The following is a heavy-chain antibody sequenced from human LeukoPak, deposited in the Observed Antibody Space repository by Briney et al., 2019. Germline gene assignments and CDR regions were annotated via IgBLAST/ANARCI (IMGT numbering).Heavy chain of an antibody. Sequence: GAPRLSCAASGFTFSSYAMSWVRQAPGKGLEWVSAISGSGGSTYYADSVKGRFTISRDNSKNTLYLQMNSLRAEDTAVYYCAKGSYDFWSGHFDYWGQGTLVTVSS. V-gene: IGHV3-23*01. CDR3: AKGSYDFWSGHFDY. CDR2: ISGSGGST. D-gene: IGHD3-3*01. CDR1: GFTFSSYA. J-gene: IGHJ4*02.